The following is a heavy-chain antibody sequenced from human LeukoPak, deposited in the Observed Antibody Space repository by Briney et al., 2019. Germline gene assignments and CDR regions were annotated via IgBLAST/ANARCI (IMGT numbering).Heavy chain of an antibody. D-gene: IGHD1-26*01. CDR1: GXSFSDYY. Sequence: PGGSLRLSCAASGXSFSDYYMSWVRQAPGKGLEWVSYIRSDGTYTNYADSMKGRFTISRDNAKNSLYLQMNSLRAEDTAVYYCARVSGSYQFDYWGQGTLVTVSS. CDR2: IRSDGTYT. V-gene: IGHV3-11*05. J-gene: IGHJ4*02. CDR3: ARVSGSYQFDY.